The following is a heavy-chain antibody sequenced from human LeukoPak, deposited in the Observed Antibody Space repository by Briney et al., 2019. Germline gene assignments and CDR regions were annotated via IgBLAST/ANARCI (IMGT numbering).Heavy chain of an antibody. Sequence: GASVKVSCKASGGTFSSYAISWVRQAPGQGLEWMGGIIPIFGTANYAQKFQGRVTITTDESTSTAYMELSSLRSEDTAVYYCARGGGATVVPSPYYYYMDVWGKGTTVTVSS. CDR2: IIPIFGTA. V-gene: IGHV1-69*05. J-gene: IGHJ6*03. CDR3: ARGGGATVVPSPYYYYMDV. CDR1: GGTFSSYA. D-gene: IGHD4-23*01.